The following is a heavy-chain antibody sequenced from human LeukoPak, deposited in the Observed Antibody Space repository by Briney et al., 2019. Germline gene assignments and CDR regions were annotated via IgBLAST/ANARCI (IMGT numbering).Heavy chain of an antibody. V-gene: IGHV3-23*01. CDR2: ISGSGGST. J-gene: IGHJ4*02. Sequence: GGSLRLSCAASGFTFSSYAVSWVRQAPGKGLEWVSAISGSGGSTYYADSVKGRFTISRDNSKNTLYLQMNSLRAEDTAVYRCAKASEYDFWSGYPTPALDYWGQGTLVTVSS. CDR1: GFTFSSYA. CDR3: AKASEYDFWSGYPTPALDY. D-gene: IGHD3-3*01.